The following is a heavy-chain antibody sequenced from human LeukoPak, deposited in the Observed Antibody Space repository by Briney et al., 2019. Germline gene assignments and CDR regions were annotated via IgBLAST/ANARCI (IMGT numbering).Heavy chain of an antibody. CDR1: GGSVNTYY. J-gene: IGHJ4*02. CDR3: ARLRRDINDWYADDC. D-gene: IGHD6-19*01. Sequence: SETLSLTCSVSGGSVNTYYWSWIRQSAGKGLEWIGRISITEGTNYNPSLKSRVSMSVDASKNQVSQKLGSVTAADTAVYYCARLRRDINDWYADDCWGQGTLVTVSS. V-gene: IGHV4-4*07. CDR2: ISITEGT.